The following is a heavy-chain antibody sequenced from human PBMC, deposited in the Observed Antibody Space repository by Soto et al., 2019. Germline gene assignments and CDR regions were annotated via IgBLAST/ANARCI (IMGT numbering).Heavy chain of an antibody. CDR2: IHYNGNLNYIFYGGNT. J-gene: IGHJ4*01. D-gene: IGHD6-19*01. CDR3: ARVSDVRLYASGWYLDF. CDR1: GGSVTDESHY. Sequence: PSETLSLTCSVSGGSVTDESHYWTWVRQPPGKGLEWIGYIHYNGNLNYIFYGGNTNYNSSLKSRVTMSVDTSKNQFSLNLNSVTAADTAVYFCARVSDVRLYASGWYLDFWGHGTLVTVSS. V-gene: IGHV4-61*01.